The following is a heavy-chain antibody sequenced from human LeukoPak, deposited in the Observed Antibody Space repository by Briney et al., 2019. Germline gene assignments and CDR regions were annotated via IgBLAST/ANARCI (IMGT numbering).Heavy chain of an antibody. Sequence: PSETLSLTCTVSGGSISSGGYYWSWIRQHPGKGLEWLGYIYYSGSTYYNPSLKSRVTIPVDTSKNQFSLKLSSVTAADTAVYYCARGVRTTVVTPAAAFDIWGQGTMVTVSS. CDR3: ARGVRTTVVTPAAAFDI. J-gene: IGHJ3*02. D-gene: IGHD4-23*01. V-gene: IGHV4-31*03. CDR2: IYYSGST. CDR1: GGSISSGGYY.